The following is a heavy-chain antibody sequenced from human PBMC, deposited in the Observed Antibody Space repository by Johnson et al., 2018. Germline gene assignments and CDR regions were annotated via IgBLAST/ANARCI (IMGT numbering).Heavy chain of an antibody. V-gene: IGHV3-NL1*01. Sequence: QVQLVESGGGVVQPGRSLRLSCAASGFTFSNYGMHWVRQAPGKGLEWVAVIYSGGSTYYADSVKGRFTISRDNSKNTLYLQMNSLRAEDTAVYYCARDRDYYMDVWGKGTTVTVSS. CDR3: ARDRDYYMDV. CDR1: GFTFSNYG. J-gene: IGHJ6*03. CDR2: IYSGGST.